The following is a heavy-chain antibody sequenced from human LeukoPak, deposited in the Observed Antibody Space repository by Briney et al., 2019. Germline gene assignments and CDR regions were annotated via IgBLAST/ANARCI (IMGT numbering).Heavy chain of an antibody. Sequence: GASVKVSRKASGYTFTGYYMHWVRQAPGQGLEWMGRINPNSGGTNYAQKFQGRVTMTRDTSISTAYMELSRLRSDDTAVYYCARDESQQLVLDNWFDPWGQGTLVTVSS. D-gene: IGHD6-13*01. J-gene: IGHJ5*02. CDR3: ARDESQQLVLDNWFDP. CDR1: GYTFTGYY. V-gene: IGHV1-2*06. CDR2: INPNSGGT.